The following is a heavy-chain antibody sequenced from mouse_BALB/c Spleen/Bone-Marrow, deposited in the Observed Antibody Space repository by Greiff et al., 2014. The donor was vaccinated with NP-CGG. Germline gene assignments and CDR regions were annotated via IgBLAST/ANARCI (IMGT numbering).Heavy chain of an antibody. CDR2: IDPFNGDT. CDR3: EKKVFTTAPGFVY. J-gene: IGHJ3*01. D-gene: IGHD2-12*01. CDR1: GYSFTSYY. V-gene: IGHV1S135*01. Sequence: VQLQQSGPELLKPGASVKISCKASGYSFTSYYMHWVKQSHGKSLEWIGYIDPFNGDTNYNQKFKGKATLTVDKSSSTAYMHLSGLPSGDSSFYSCEKKVFTTAPGFVYGGKGLLFTVSA.